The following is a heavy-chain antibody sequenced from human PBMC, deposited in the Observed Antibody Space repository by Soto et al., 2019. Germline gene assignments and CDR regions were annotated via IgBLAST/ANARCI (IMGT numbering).Heavy chain of an antibody. Sequence: QVQLQESGPGLVKPSQTLSLTCSVSGGTISSGDDYWSWIRQPPGKGLEWIGYIHSSGSTFYNPFLKSSVNNSMDTSKNQFSLKLSSVTAADTAVYSCARGTYFDSAWGTYRVGSSGCFDYWGQGTLVSVSS. D-gene: IGHD3-16*02. V-gene: IGHV4-30-4*01. CDR3: ARGTYFDSAWGTYRVGSSGCFDY. J-gene: IGHJ4*02. CDR1: GGTISSGDDY. CDR2: IHSSGST.